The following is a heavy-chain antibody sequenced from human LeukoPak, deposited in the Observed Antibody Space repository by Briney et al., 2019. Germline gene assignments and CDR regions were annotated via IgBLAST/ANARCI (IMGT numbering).Heavy chain of an antibody. CDR1: GXTFSSYW. J-gene: IGHJ4*02. D-gene: IGHD4-17*01. Sequence: PGGSLRLSCAASGXTFSSYWMSWVRQAPGKGLEWVANIKQDGSEKYYVDSVKGRFTISRDNAKNSLYLQMNSLRAEDTAVYYCARRKDYGDDYWGQGTLVTVSS. V-gene: IGHV3-7*04. CDR3: ARRKDYGDDY. CDR2: IKQDGSEK.